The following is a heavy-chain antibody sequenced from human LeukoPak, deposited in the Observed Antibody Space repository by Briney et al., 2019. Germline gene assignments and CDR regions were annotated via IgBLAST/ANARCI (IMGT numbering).Heavy chain of an antibody. CDR2: IYTSGDT. Sequence: SETLSLTCTVSGGSISTYYWSWIRQPAGKGLEWIGRIYTSGDTNYNPSLKSRVTMSVDKSKNQFSLKLSSVTAADTAVYYCARLIGRKGSPFDYWGQGTLVTVSS. D-gene: IGHD2-21*01. CDR1: GGSISTYY. J-gene: IGHJ4*02. V-gene: IGHV4-4*07. CDR3: ARLIGRKGSPFDY.